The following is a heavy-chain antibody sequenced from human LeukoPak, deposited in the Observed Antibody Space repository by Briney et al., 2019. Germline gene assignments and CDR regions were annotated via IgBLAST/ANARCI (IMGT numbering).Heavy chain of an antibody. D-gene: IGHD6-19*01. CDR3: ARYSSGWYLADGMDV. V-gene: IGHV4-59*08. Sequence: SETLSLTCTVSGGSISSYYWSWIRQPPGKGLEWSVYIYYSGSTNYNPSLKSRVTISVDTSKNQFSLKLSSVTAADTAVYYCARYSSGWYLADGMDVWGQGTTVTVSS. J-gene: IGHJ6*02. CDR2: IYYSGST. CDR1: GGSISSYY.